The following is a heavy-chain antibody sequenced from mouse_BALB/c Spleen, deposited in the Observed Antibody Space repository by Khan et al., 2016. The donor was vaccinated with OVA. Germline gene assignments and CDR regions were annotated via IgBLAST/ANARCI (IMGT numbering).Heavy chain of an antibody. D-gene: IGHD1-1*01. CDR2: ISYSGNT. CDR1: GYSITSDYA. V-gene: IGHV3-2*02. J-gene: IGHJ2*01. CDR3: ARVYGGDVDY. Sequence: VQLKESGPGLVKPSQSLSLTCTVTGYSITSDYAWNWIRQFPGNKLEWMGYISYSGNTNYNPSLKSRISITRDTSENQFFLQLNSVTTEDTATYYCARVYGGDVDYWGQGTTLTVSS.